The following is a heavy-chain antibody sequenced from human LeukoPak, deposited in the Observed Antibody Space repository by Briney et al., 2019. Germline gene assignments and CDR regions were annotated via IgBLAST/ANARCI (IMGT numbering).Heavy chain of an antibody. CDR2: ILYSENT. V-gene: IGHV4-59*08. Sequence: SETLSLTCTVTGGSMSNYYWTWIRQSPGKGPESIGYILYSENTNYNPPFKSPVTISVDTSKNQFSLKMRHVTGADPAVYYLGRPRSQWLGNDAFDVWGQGTMVTVS. D-gene: IGHD6-19*01. CDR3: GRPRSQWLGNDAFDV. CDR1: GGSMSNYY. J-gene: IGHJ3*01.